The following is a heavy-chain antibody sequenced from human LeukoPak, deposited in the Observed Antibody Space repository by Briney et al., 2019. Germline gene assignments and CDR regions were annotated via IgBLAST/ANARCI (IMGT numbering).Heavy chain of an antibody. Sequence: PSETLSLTCTVSGGSISSYYWSWIRQPPGKGLEWIGYIYYSGSTNYNPSLKSRVTISVDTSKNQFSLKLSSVTAADTAVYYCAREHRIAAAGTVKYYYYYYMDVWGKGTTVTISS. CDR1: GGSISSYY. V-gene: IGHV4-59*01. D-gene: IGHD6-13*01. J-gene: IGHJ6*03. CDR3: AREHRIAAAGTVKYYYYYYMDV. CDR2: IYYSGST.